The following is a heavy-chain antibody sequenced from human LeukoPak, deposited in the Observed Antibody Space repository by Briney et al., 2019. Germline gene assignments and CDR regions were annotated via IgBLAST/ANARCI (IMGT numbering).Heavy chain of an antibody. D-gene: IGHD3-9*01. CDR1: GYTFTGYY. CDR2: INPNSGGT. CDR3: ARNSQAAYYDILTGYSITGMDV. Sequence: ASVKVSCKASGYTFTGYYMHWVRQAPGQGLEWMGWINPNSGGTNYAQKFQGWVTMTRDTSISTAYMELSRLRSDDTAVYYCARNSQAAYYDILTGYSITGMDVWGQGTTVTISS. J-gene: IGHJ6*02. V-gene: IGHV1-2*04.